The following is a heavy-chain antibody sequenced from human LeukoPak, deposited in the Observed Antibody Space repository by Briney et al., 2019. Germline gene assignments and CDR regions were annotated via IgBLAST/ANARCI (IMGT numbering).Heavy chain of an antibody. V-gene: IGHV4-39*01. CDR1: GASISSSSYY. CDR2: IYYSGST. D-gene: IGHD1-26*01. J-gene: IGHJ4*02. CDR3: ARSFRGAKGWFFDY. Sequence: SETLSLTCTVSGASISSSSYYWGWIRQPAGKGLEWIGSIYYSGSTYYNPSLKSRVTISVDTSKNQFSLKLSSVTAADTAVYYCARSFRGAKGWFFDYWGQGTLVTVSS.